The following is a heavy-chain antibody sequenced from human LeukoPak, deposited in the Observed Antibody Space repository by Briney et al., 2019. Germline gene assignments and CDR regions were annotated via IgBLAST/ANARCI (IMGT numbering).Heavy chain of an antibody. Sequence: GGSLRLSCAASGFTFSSYGMHWVRQAPGKGLEWVAFIRYDGSNKYYADSVKGRFTISRDNSKNTLYLQMNSLRAEDTAVYYCAKAPWWELPIPPTHYFDYWGQGTLVTVSS. V-gene: IGHV3-30*02. J-gene: IGHJ4*02. D-gene: IGHD1-26*01. CDR2: IRYDGSNK. CDR1: GFTFSSYG. CDR3: AKAPWWELPIPPTHYFDY.